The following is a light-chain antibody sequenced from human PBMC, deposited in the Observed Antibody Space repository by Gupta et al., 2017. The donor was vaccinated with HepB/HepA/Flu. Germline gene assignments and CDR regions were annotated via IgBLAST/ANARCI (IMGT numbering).Light chain of an antibody. Sequence: SYELTQPPSVSVSPGQTASITCSGDKLGDKYACWYQQKPGQFPLLVIYKDSKRPSGIPERFSGSISGNTATLTIRGTQAMDEADYYCQAWDSSTVGFGGGTKLTVL. V-gene: IGLV3-1*01. CDR1: KLGDKY. CDR2: KDS. J-gene: IGLJ2*01. CDR3: QAWDSSTVG.